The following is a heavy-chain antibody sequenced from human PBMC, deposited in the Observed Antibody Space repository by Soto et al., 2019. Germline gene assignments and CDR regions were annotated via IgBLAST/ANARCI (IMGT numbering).Heavy chain of an antibody. CDR3: ARGGWALDA. CDR1: GGSMTNLY. V-gene: IGHV4-59*11. J-gene: IGHJ5*02. Sequence: QLQLQASGPRLVKTSETLSLTCTVSGGSMTNLYWSWVRQTPGKRLEWIGYVYYTGNTYYNPSLKSRVTISVDTSKKQFSLRLNSVTAADAAVYYGARGGWALDAWGQGALVTVSS. D-gene: IGHD1-26*01. CDR2: VYYTGNT.